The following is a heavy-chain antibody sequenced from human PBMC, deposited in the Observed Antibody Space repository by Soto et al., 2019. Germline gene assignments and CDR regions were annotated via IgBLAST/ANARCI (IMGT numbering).Heavy chain of an antibody. D-gene: IGHD2-8*01. J-gene: IGHJ3*02. CDR2: ISSSGSTI. CDR1: GFTFSSYE. Sequence: GGSLRLSCAASGFTFSSYEKNWVRQAPGKGLEWVSYISSSGSTIYYADSVKGRFTISRDNAKNSLYLQMNSLRADDTAVYYCARDLSMEDAFDIWGQGTMVTVSS. V-gene: IGHV3-48*03. CDR3: ARDLSMEDAFDI.